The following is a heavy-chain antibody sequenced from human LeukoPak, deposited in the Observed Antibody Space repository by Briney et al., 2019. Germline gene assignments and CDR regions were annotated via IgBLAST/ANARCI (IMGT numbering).Heavy chain of an antibody. CDR1: GGSISSSSYY. D-gene: IGHD4-17*01. CDR3: ARVNPTTVTPDY. Sequence: SETLSLTCTVSGGSISSSSYYWGWIRQPPGKGLEWIGSIYYSGSTYYNPSLKSRVTISVDTSKNQFSLKLSSVTAADTAVYYCARVNPTTVTPDYWGQGTLVTVSS. V-gene: IGHV4-39*07. CDR2: IYYSGST. J-gene: IGHJ4*02.